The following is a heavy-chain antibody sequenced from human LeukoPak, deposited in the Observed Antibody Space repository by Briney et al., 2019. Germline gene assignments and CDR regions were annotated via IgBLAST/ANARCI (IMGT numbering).Heavy chain of an antibody. CDR3: ARKSASGNYPLDY. Sequence: GGSLRLSCAASGFNFCSYSMTWVRQAPGKGLEWVSVISADSATTFYADSVKGRFTISRDNAKNTVFLQMSSLRAEDTALYYCARKSASGNYPLDYWGQGTLVTVSS. CDR2: ISADSATT. V-gene: IGHV3-23*01. D-gene: IGHD3-10*01. CDR1: GFNFCSYS. J-gene: IGHJ4*02.